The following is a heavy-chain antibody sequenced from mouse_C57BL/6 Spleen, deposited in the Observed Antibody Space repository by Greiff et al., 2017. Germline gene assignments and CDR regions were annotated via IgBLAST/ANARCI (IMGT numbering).Heavy chain of an antibody. V-gene: IGHV2-4*01. D-gene: IGHD2-2*01. CDR3: AKKGGYDYAMDY. CDR2: IWSGGST. CDR1: GFSLTSYG. J-gene: IGHJ4*01. Sequence: VQLQESGPGLVQPSQSLSITCTASGFSLTSYGVHWVRQPPGKGLEWLGVIWSGGSTDYNAAFISRLSISKDNSKSQVFFKMNSLPADDTAIYYCAKKGGYDYAMDYWGQGTSVTVSS.